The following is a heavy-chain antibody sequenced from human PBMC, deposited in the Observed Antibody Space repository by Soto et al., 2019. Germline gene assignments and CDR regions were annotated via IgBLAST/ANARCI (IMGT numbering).Heavy chain of an antibody. CDR3: ARHIAGAGTRGFDY. D-gene: IGHD6-19*01. CDR1: GGSISETYW. V-gene: IGHV4-4*02. CDR2: ISHRGTP. Sequence: QVQLQESGPGLVEPSETLSLTCAVSGGSISETYWWSWVRQPPGKGLEWIGEISHRGTPHYNPSLWSRVTMSTETSRNQISLTLMSVTAADSASYYCARHIAGAGTRGFDYWGQGTLVTVSS. J-gene: IGHJ4*02.